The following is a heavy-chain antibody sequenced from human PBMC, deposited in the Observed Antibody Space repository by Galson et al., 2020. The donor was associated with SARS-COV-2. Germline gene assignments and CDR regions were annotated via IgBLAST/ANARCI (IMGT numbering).Heavy chain of an antibody. V-gene: IGHV3-23*01. CDR1: GFIFTTYG. CDR3: AKDLTRSYGLDA. D-gene: IGHD6-19*01. CDR2: ISNSIGGT. Sequence: GGSLRLSCAASGFIFTTYGMSWVRQGPGRGLEWVSGISNSIGGTYYADSVKGRFTISRDNSKNTLYLEMNSLRAEDTAVYYCAKDLTRSYGLDAWGQGTTVTVSS. J-gene: IGHJ6*02.